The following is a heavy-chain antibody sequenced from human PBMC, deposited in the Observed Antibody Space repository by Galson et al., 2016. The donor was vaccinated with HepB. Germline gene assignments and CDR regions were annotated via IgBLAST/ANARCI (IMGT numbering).Heavy chain of an antibody. CDR2: IYHSGST. CDR1: GASVSGRNW. Sequence: ETLSLTCAVSGASVSGRNWWSWVRQPPGKGLEWIGEIYHSGSTNYNPSLKSRVTISLDKSESQFSLKLTSVTAADTAVYYCARTEFGIVEAITSIVGHWGQGTLVTVSS. D-gene: IGHD1-26*01. V-gene: IGHV4-4*02. J-gene: IGHJ5*02. CDR3: ARTEFGIVEAITSIVGH.